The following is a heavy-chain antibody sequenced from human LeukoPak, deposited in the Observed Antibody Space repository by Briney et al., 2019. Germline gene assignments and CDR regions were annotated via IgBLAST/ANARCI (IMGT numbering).Heavy chain of an antibody. J-gene: IGHJ4*02. CDR2: IIPIFGTA. CDR3: AGGYRAGGGYEQPFDY. D-gene: IGHD5-12*01. CDR1: GGTFSSYA. V-gene: IGHV1-69*05. Sequence: GSSVKVSCKASGGTFSSYAISWVRQAPGQGLEWMARIIPIFGTANYAQKFQGRVTITTDESTSTAYMELSSLRSEDTAVYYCAGGYRAGGGYEQPFDYWGQGTLVTVSS.